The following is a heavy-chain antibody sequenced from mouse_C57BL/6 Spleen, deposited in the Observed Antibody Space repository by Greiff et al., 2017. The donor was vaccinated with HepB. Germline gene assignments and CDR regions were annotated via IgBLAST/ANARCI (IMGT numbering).Heavy chain of an antibody. CDR1: GYTFTDYY. CDR2: INPYNGGT. J-gene: IGHJ2*01. CDR3: ARRTSHFDY. Sequence: VQLKQSGPVLVKPGASVKMSCKASGYTFTDYYMNWVKQSHGKSLEWIGVINPYNGGTSYNQKFKGKATLTVDKSSSTAYMELNSLTSEDSAVYYCARRTSHFDYWGQGTTLTVSS. V-gene: IGHV1-19*01.